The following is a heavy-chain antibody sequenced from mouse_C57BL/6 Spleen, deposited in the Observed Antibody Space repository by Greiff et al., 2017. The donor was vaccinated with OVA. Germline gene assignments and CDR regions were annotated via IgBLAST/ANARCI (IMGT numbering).Heavy chain of an antibody. D-gene: IGHD3-2*02. J-gene: IGHJ3*01. CDR2: INPSNGGT. CDR1: GYTFTSYW. V-gene: IGHV1-53*01. Sequence: QVQLKQPGTELVKPGASVKLSCKASGYTFTSYWMHWVKQRPGQGLEWIGNINPSNGGTNYNEKFKSKATLTVDKSSSTAYMQLSSLTSEDSAVYYCARGGSSGSLFAYWGQGTLVTVSA. CDR3: ARGGSSGSLFAY.